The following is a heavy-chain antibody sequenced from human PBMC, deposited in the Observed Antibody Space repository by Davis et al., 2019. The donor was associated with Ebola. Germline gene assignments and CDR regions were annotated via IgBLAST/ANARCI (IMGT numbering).Heavy chain of an antibody. D-gene: IGHD3-10*01. V-gene: IGHV1-46*01. Sequence: ASVKVSCKASGYTFTSYYMHWVRQAPGQGLEWMGIINPSGGSTSYAQKFQGRVTMTRDTSTSTVYMELSSLRSEDTAVYYCARDYYYGSGSYYRPLGYWGQGTLVTVYS. J-gene: IGHJ4*02. CDR3: ARDYYYGSGSYYRPLGY. CDR1: GYTFTSYY. CDR2: INPSGGST.